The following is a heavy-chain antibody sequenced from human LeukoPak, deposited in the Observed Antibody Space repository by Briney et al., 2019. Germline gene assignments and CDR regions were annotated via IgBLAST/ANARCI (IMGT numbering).Heavy chain of an antibody. CDR3: ASGAGYLIQN. CDR1: GFSFSSHW. CDR2: IKQDGSEK. V-gene: IGHV3-7*03. D-gene: IGHD3-16*01. Sequence: GESLTLSCAASGFSFSSHWMNWGRKAPGKGLGLVANIKQDGSEKFNVDSVQGRFTISRDNAKNSLYLQMDSLSAEDTALYYCASGAGYLIQNWGQGTLVTVSS. J-gene: IGHJ4*02.